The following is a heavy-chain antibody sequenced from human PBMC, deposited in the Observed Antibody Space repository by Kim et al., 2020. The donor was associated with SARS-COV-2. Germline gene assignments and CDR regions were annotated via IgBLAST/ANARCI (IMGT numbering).Heavy chain of an antibody. D-gene: IGHD3-16*02. CDR3: SKDRCDY. V-gene: IGHV3-23*01. CDR2: ISGSGGST. Sequence: GGSLRLSCAASGFTFSSYAMSWVRQAPGKGLEWVSAISGSGGSTYYADSVKGRFTISRDNSKNTRFLQMNSQRAKDTAAYYCSKDRCDYWGQGTLVTVPS. CDR1: GFTFSSYA. J-gene: IGHJ4*02.